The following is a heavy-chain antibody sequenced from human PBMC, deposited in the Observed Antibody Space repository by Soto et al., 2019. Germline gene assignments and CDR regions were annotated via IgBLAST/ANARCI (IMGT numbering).Heavy chain of an antibody. CDR3: ATSDILTGLDAFDI. D-gene: IGHD3-9*01. J-gene: IGHJ3*02. V-gene: IGHV4-30-4*01. CDR1: GGSISSGDYY. CDR2: IYYSGST. Sequence: QVQLQESGPGLVKPSQTLSLTCTVSGGSISSGDYYWSWIRQPPGKGLEWIGYIYYSGSTYYNPSLQRRVTISVDTSKNQFSLKLSSVTAADTAVYYCATSDILTGLDAFDIWGQGTMVTVSS.